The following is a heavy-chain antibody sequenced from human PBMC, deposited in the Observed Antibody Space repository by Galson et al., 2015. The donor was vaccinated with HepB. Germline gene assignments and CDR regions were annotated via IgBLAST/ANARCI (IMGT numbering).Heavy chain of an antibody. D-gene: IGHD4-23*01. CDR3: ATDTDGGSYSYGMDV. Sequence: SVKVSCKVIGDSLNAVAIHWVRQTPTKGLEWVGGYDPEEGETVYAEEFQGRVTMAEDTTTDTAYIELSSLRSEDTAVFYCATDTDGGSYSYGMDVWGQGTTVTDSS. J-gene: IGHJ6*02. V-gene: IGHV1-24*01. CDR2: YDPEEGET. CDR1: GDSLNAVA.